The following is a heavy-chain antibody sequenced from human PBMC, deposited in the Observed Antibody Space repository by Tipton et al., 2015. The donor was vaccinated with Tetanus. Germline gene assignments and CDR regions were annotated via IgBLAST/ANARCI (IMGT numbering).Heavy chain of an antibody. J-gene: IGHJ2*01. CDR2: IYYSGST. V-gene: IGHV4-39*01. D-gene: IGHD2-2*01. Sequence: LRLSCTVSGGSISSSSYYWGWIRQPPGKGLEWIGSIYYSGSTYYNPSLKSRVTISVDTSKNQFSLKLSSVTAADTAVYYCASTIESAAANWYFDLWGRGSLVSVSS. CDR1: GGSISSSSYY. CDR3: ASTIESAAANWYFDL.